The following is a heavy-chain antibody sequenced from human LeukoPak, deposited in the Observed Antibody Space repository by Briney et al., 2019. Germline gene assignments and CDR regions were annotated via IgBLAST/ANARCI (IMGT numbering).Heavy chain of an antibody. CDR1: GYTFTSYG. J-gene: IGHJ4*02. CDR2: ISAYNGNT. D-gene: IGHD3-22*01. V-gene: IGHV1-18*01. CDR3: ARDSPKFPYYDSSGYYPGQ. Sequence: ASVKVSCKASGYTFTSYGISWVRQAPGQGLEWMGWISAYNGNTNYAQKLQGRVTMTTDTSTSTAYMELRSLRSDDTAVYYCARDSPKFPYYDSSGYYPGQWGQGTLVTVSS.